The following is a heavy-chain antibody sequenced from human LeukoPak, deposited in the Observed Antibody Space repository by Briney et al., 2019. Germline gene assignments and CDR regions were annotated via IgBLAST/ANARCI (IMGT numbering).Heavy chain of an antibody. CDR3: TTDFSSWYLSYYLDY. CDR1: GFTFSSYA. V-gene: IGHV3-15*01. D-gene: IGHD6-13*01. CDR2: IKSKTDGGTT. J-gene: IGHJ4*02. Sequence: GGSLRLSCAASGFTFSSYAMSWVRQAPGKGLEWVGRIKSKTDGGTTDYAAPVKGRFTTSRDDSKNTLYLQMNSLKTEDTAVYYCTTDFSSWYLSYYLDYWGQGTLVTVSS.